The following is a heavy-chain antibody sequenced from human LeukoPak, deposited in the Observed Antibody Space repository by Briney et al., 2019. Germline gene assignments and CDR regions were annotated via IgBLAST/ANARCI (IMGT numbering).Heavy chain of an antibody. J-gene: IGHJ4*02. Sequence: ASVKVSCKASGYTFTGYYIHWVRQAPGQGPEWMGWINCNSGSINYAQKFQGRVTVTRDTSISTVYMELSSLRSDDTAVYYRVRVGYCTNGVCYSFDNWGQGTLVTVSS. CDR1: GYTFTGYY. CDR3: VRVGYCTNGVCYSFDN. V-gene: IGHV1-2*02. CDR2: INCNSGSI. D-gene: IGHD2-8*01.